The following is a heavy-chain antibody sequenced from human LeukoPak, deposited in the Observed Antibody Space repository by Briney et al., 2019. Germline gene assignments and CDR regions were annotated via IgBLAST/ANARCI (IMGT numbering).Heavy chain of an antibody. J-gene: IGHJ4*02. V-gene: IGHV5-51*01. Sequence: GESLKISCKGSGYSFTSYWIGWVRQMPGKGLEWMGIIYPGDSETRYSPSFQGQVTISADKSISTAYLQWSSLKASDTAMYYRARRYCSGANCYYFDYWGQGTLVTVSS. CDR2: IYPGDSET. CDR1: GYSFTSYW. CDR3: ARRYCSGANCYYFDY. D-gene: IGHD2-15*01.